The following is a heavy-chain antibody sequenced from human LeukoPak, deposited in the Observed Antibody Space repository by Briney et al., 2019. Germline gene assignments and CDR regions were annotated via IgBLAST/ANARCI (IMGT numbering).Heavy chain of an antibody. Sequence: SETLSLTCTVSGGSISSYYWSWIRQPPGKGLEXXXYIYYSGSPNHNPSLKXRVPISVDTSKNQFSLKLSSVTAADTAVYYCASLTQTAVAGHFDYWGQGTLVTVSS. D-gene: IGHD6-19*01. J-gene: IGHJ4*02. V-gene: IGHV4-59*01. CDR1: GGSISSYY. CDR3: ASLTQTAVAGHFDY. CDR2: IYYSGSP.